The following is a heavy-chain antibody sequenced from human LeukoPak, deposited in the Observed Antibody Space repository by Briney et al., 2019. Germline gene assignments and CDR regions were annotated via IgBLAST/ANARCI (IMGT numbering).Heavy chain of an antibody. CDR3: TTQYYYGSGGDY. CDR2: IKSKTDGGTT. CDR1: GFTFNTYA. Sequence: NPGGSLRLSCVASGFTFNTYAMTWVRQAPGKGLEWVGRIKSKTDGGTTDYAAPVKGRFTISRDDSKNTLYLQMNSLKTEDTAVYYCTTQYYYGSGGDYWGQGTLVTVSS. V-gene: IGHV3-15*01. D-gene: IGHD3-10*01. J-gene: IGHJ4*02.